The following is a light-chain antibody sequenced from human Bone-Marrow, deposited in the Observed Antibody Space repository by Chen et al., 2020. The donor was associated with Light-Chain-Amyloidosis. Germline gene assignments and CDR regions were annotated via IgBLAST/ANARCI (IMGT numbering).Light chain of an antibody. V-gene: IGLV3-21*02. Sequence: SYVLTQPSSVSVAPGQTATIACGGNNIGSTSVHWYQQTPGQAPLLVVYDDSDRPSGIPERLSGSKCGNTATLTISRVEAGDEADYDCQVWDTSSDRPVFGGGTKLTVL. CDR1: NIGSTS. CDR2: DDS. CDR3: QVWDTSSDRPV. J-gene: IGLJ3*02.